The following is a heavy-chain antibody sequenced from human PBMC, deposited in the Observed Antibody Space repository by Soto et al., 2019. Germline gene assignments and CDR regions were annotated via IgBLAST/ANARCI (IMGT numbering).Heavy chain of an antibody. Sequence: QVQLVESGGRVVQPGRSLRLSCEASGYTFSSYGMHWVRQAPGKGLEWVAVIWYDGSKKYYIDSVQGRFTISRDDSKNTLYLQRNGLRGEGTDVYYCVRYPGVTNYYSDYWGQGTLVTVSS. J-gene: IGHJ4*02. CDR2: IWYDGSKK. CDR1: GYTFSSYG. D-gene: IGHD2-21*02. V-gene: IGHV3-33*01. CDR3: VRYPGVTNYYSDY.